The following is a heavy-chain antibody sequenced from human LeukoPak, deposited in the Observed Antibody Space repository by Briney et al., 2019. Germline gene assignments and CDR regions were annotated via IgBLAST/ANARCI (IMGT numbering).Heavy chain of an antibody. Sequence: SETLSLTCTVSGGSVSSGDYYWSWIRQPPGKGLEWVGYIYYSGNTNYNPSLKSRVTISVDTSKNQFSLKVSSVTAADTAVYYCARSYCSSASCYAVGAFDIWGQGTMVTVSS. J-gene: IGHJ3*02. CDR1: GGSVSSGDYY. D-gene: IGHD2-2*01. CDR2: IYYSGNT. V-gene: IGHV4-61*08. CDR3: ARSYCSSASCYAVGAFDI.